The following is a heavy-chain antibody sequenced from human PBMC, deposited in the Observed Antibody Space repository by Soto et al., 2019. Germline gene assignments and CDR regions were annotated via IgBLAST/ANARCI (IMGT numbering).Heavy chain of an antibody. CDR3: ARGGEVFDYVWGSYRLFDY. CDR2: INAGNGNT. CDR1: GYTFTSYA. D-gene: IGHD3-16*02. V-gene: IGHV1-3*01. Sequence: ASVKVSCKASGYTFTSYAMHWVRQAPGQRLEWMGWINAGNGNTKYSQKFQGRVTITRDTSASTAYMELSRLRSDDTAVYYCARGGEVFDYVWGSYRLFDYWGQGTLVTVSS. J-gene: IGHJ4*02.